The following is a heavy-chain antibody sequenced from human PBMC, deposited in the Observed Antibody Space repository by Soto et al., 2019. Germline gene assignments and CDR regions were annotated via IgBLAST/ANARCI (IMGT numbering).Heavy chain of an antibody. CDR2: IYWNDDK. D-gene: IGHD6-13*01. CDR1: GFSLSTSGVG. Sequence: SGPTLVNPTQTLTLTCTFSGFSLSTSGVGVGWIRQPPGKALEWLALIYWNDDKRYSPSLKSRLTITKDTSKNQVVLTMTNMDPVDTATYYCAHAPRDGYSSSWYRADYYYYYGMDVWGQGTTVTVSS. J-gene: IGHJ6*02. CDR3: AHAPRDGYSSSWYRADYYYYYGMDV. V-gene: IGHV2-5*01.